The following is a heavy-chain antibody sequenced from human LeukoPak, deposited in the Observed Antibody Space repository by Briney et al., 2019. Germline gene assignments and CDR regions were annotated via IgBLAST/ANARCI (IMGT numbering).Heavy chain of an antibody. D-gene: IGHD6-19*01. CDR1: GFTFSSYA. CDR2: ISGSGGST. Sequence: GGSLRLSCAASGFTFSSYAMTWVRQAPGKGLEWVSAISGSGGSTYYADSVKGRFTISRDNSKNTLYLQMSSLRADDTAVYYCANHDSSAWYAYWGQGTLVTVSS. V-gene: IGHV3-23*01. J-gene: IGHJ4*02. CDR3: ANHDSSAWYAY.